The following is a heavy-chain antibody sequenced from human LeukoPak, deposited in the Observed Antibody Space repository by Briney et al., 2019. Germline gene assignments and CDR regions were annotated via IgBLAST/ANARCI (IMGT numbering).Heavy chain of an antibody. V-gene: IGHV3-20*01. CDR2: ITWNGGTT. Sequence: GGSLRLSCAASGFTFDDHGMNWVRQAPGKGLEWVSGITWNGGTTGYSDSVRGRFTISRDNAKNSLYLQMNSLRAEDTAFYRCVRDRSYGAFDFWGLGTLVTVSS. CDR1: GFTFDDHG. D-gene: IGHD5-18*01. J-gene: IGHJ4*02. CDR3: VRDRSYGAFDF.